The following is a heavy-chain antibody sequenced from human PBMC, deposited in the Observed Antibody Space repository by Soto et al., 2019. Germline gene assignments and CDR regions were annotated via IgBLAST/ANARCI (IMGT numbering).Heavy chain of an antibody. Sequence: PSETLSLTCTVSGGSISSGGYYWSWIRQHPGKGLEWIGYIYYSGSTYYNPSLKSRVTISVDTSKNQFSLKLSSVTAADTAVYYCANCATVTTSLRSNDYYYYMDVWGKGTTVTVSS. CDR1: GGSISSGGYY. V-gene: IGHV4-31*03. J-gene: IGHJ6*03. CDR3: ANCATVTTSLRSNDYYYYMDV. CDR2: IYYSGST. D-gene: IGHD4-17*01.